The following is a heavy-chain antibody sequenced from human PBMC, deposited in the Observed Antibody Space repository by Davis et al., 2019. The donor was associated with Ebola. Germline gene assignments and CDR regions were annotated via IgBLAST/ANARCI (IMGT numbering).Heavy chain of an antibody. CDR1: GFTFSDYH. J-gene: IGHJ6*02. CDR3: ARRSRNMDV. V-gene: IGHV3-11*03. Sequence: GESLKISCAASGFTFSDYHMTWIRQAPGKGLEWVSYMRGSSNYTKYVDSVKGRFTISRDNAKDSLYLQMNSLRAEDTAVYYCARRSRNMDVWGQGTTVTVSS. CDR2: MRGSSNYT.